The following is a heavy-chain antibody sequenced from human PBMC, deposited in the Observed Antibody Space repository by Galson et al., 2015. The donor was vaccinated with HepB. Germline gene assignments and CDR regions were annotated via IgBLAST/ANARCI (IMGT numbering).Heavy chain of an antibody. CDR2: IYPGDSES. Sequence: QSGAEVKKPGESLKISCKGSGYSFTSYWIGWVRQMPGKGLEWMGIIYPGDSESRYSPSFQGQVTLSADKSLRTAYLQWSSLKASDSALYYCARLGEWELGTWYFDLWGRGTQVTVSS. CDR1: GYSFTSYW. CDR3: ARLGEWELGTWYFDL. V-gene: IGHV5-51*03. D-gene: IGHD3-16*01. J-gene: IGHJ2*01.